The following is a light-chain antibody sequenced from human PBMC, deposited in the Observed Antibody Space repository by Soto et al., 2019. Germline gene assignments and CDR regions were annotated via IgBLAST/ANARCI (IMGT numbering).Light chain of an antibody. CDR3: QQYNNWPRT. CDR2: GAS. CDR1: QSVTSS. Sequence: PGERATLSCTASQSVTSSCLAWYQRKPGQAPRLLIYGASTRATGIPARFSGSGSGTEFTLTINSLQSEDFAVYYCQQYNNWPRTFGQGTKVDIK. J-gene: IGKJ1*01. V-gene: IGKV3-15*01.